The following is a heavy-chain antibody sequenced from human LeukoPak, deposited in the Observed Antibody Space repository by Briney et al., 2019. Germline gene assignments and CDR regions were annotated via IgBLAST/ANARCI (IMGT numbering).Heavy chain of an antibody. CDR2: INHSGST. V-gene: IGHV4-34*01. J-gene: IGHJ4*02. D-gene: IGHD7-27*01. CDR1: GGSVSGYY. CDR3: ARTGRNWGFDY. Sequence: SETLSLTCAVYGGSVSGYYWSWIRQPPGKGLEWIGEINHSGSTNYNPSLKSRVTISVDTSKNQFSLKLSSVTAADTAVYYCARTGRNWGFDYWGQGTLVTVSS.